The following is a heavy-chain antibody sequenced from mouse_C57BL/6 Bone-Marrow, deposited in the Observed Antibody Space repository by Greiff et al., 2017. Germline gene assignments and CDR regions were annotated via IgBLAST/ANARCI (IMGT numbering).Heavy chain of an antibody. Sequence: QVQLKQSGAELARPGASVKLSCKASGYTFTSYGISWVKQRTGQGLEWIGEIYPRSGNTYYNEKFKGKATLTADKSSSTAYMELRSLTSEDSAVYFGARGSHYGRSAWFAYWGQGTLVTVSA. V-gene: IGHV1-81*01. CDR2: IYPRSGNT. J-gene: IGHJ3*01. D-gene: IGHD1-1*01. CDR1: GYTFTSYG. CDR3: ARGSHYGRSAWFAY.